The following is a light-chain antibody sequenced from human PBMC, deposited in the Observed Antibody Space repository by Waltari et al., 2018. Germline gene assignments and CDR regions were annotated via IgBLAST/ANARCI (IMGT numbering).Light chain of an antibody. Sequence: TQSPGTLSLSPGERATLSCRASQSISSSYLAWYQQKSGQAPRLLIYGASSRATGIPDRFSGSGSGTDFTLTISRLEPEDFAVYYCQQYGSSPRAFGQGTKVEIK. J-gene: IGKJ1*01. CDR3: QQYGSSPRA. CDR1: QSISSSY. V-gene: IGKV3-20*01. CDR2: GAS.